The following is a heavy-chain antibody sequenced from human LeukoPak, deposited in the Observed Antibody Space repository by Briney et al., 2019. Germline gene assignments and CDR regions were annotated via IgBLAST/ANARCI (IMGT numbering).Heavy chain of an antibody. CDR2: ISSSGSTI. Sequence: GGSLRLSCAASGFTFSTYEMNWVRQAPGKGLEWVPYISSSGSTIYYADSVKGRFTISRDNANNSLYLQMNSLRADDTAVYYCARAALAAPDYWGQGTLVTVSS. CDR1: GFTFSTYE. D-gene: IGHD6-19*01. J-gene: IGHJ4*02. V-gene: IGHV3-48*03. CDR3: ARAALAAPDY.